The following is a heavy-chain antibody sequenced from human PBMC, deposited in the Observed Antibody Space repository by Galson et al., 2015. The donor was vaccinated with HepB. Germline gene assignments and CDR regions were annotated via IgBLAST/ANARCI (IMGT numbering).Heavy chain of an antibody. CDR1: GFTFSNAW. D-gene: IGHD6-6*01. V-gene: IGHV3-15*01. CDR3: AKDRFEYSSSSLFDY. Sequence: SLRLSCAASGFTFSNAWMSWVRQAPGKGLEWVGRIKSKTDGGTTDYAAPVKGRFTISRDNSKNTLYLQMNSLRAEDTAVYYCAKDRFEYSSSSLFDYWGQGTLVTVSS. J-gene: IGHJ4*02. CDR2: IKSKTDGGTT.